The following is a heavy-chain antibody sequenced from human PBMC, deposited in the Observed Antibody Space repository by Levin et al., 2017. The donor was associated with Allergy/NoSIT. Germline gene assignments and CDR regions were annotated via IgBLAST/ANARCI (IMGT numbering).Heavy chain of an antibody. V-gene: IGHV4-38-2*01. Sequence: SQTLSLTCAVSGYSISSGYYWGWIRQPPGKGLEWIGTIYHSGSTYYNPSLKSRVTMSVDTSKNKFSLKLTSVTAADTALYYCARIDDGYYQYYVVDVWGQGTTITVSS. CDR3: ARIDDGYYQYYVVDV. CDR1: GYSISSGYY. D-gene: IGHD3-3*01. CDR2: IYHSGST. J-gene: IGHJ6*02.